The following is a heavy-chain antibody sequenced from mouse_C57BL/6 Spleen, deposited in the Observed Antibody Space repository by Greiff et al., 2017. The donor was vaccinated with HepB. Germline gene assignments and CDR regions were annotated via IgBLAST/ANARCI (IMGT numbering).Heavy chain of an antibody. D-gene: IGHD1-1*01. CDR2: ISDGGSYT. Sequence: EVKLMESGGGLVKPGGSLKLSCAASGFTFSSYAMSWVRQTPEKRLEWVATISDGGSYTYYPDNVKGRFTISRDNAKNNLYMQMSHLKSEDKAMYSCAREGYYGSRRFAYWGQGTLVTVSA. CDR1: GFTFSSYA. J-gene: IGHJ3*01. CDR3: AREGYYGSRRFAY. V-gene: IGHV5-4*01.